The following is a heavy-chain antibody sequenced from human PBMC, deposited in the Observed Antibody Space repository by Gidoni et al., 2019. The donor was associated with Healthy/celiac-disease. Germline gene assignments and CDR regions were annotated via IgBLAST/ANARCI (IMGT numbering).Heavy chain of an antibody. CDR2: IYYSGST. CDR3: ARHGYRYCTNGVCYYFDY. Sequence: QLQLQESGPGLVKPSETLSLTCTVSGGSISSRSYYWGWIRQPPGKGLEWIGSIYYSGSTYYNPSLKSRVTISVDTSKNQFSLKLSSVTAADTAVYYCARHGYRYCTNGVCYYFDYWGQGTLVTVSS. V-gene: IGHV4-39*01. CDR1: GGSISSRSYY. D-gene: IGHD2-8*01. J-gene: IGHJ4*02.